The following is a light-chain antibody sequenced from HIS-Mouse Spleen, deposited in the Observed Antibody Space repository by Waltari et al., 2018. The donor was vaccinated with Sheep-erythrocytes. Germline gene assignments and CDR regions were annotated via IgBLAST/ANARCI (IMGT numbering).Light chain of an antibody. V-gene: IGKV3-11*01. J-gene: IGKJ2*01. Sequence: EIVLTQSPATLSLSPRERATPSCRASQSVSSYLAWYQQKPGQAPRLLIYDASNRATGIPARFSGSGSGTDFTLTISSLEPEDFAVYYCQQRSNWYTFGQGTKLEIK. CDR2: DAS. CDR3: QQRSNWYT. CDR1: QSVSSY.